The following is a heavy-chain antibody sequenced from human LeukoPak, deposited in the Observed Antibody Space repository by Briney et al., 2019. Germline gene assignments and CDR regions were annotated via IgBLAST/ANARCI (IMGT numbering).Heavy chain of an antibody. V-gene: IGHV3-21*01. D-gene: IGHD3-22*01. J-gene: IGHJ4*02. CDR3: ARGSLPGYYDSSGYPDY. Sequence: GGSLRLSCAASEFTFSSYSMNWVRQAPGKGLEWVSSISSSSSYIYYADSVKGRFTISRDNAKNSLYLQMNSLRAEDTAVYYCARGSLPGYYDSSGYPDYWGQGTLVTVSS. CDR2: ISSSSSYI. CDR1: EFTFSSYS.